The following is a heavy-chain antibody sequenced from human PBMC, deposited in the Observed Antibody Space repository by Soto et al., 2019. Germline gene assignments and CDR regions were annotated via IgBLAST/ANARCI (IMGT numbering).Heavy chain of an antibody. CDR2: ISSSSSTI. D-gene: IGHD6-13*01. Sequence: GGSLRLSCAASGFTFSIYAMTWVRQAPGKGLEWVSYISSSSSTIYYADSVKGRFTISRDSPKNTLFLQMNNLKPEDAAVYYCARAPPRGISAPGTWGSGMDVWGQGTTVTVSS. CDR1: GFTFSIYA. V-gene: IGHV3-48*01. CDR3: ARAPPRGISAPGTWGSGMDV. J-gene: IGHJ6*02.